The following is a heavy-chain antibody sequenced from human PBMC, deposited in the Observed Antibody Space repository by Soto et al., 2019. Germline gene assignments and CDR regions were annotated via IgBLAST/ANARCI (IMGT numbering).Heavy chain of an antibody. CDR2: ISDDGSSK. Sequence: PGGSLRLSCAASGFTFSSYAMSWVRQAPGKGLEWVAVISDDGSSKYYADSVKGRFTISRDNSKNTLYLQMNSLRAEDTAVYYCAKIIAALPFDYWGQGTLVTVSS. J-gene: IGHJ4*02. CDR1: GFTFSSYA. V-gene: IGHV3-30*04. D-gene: IGHD6-13*01. CDR3: AKIIAALPFDY.